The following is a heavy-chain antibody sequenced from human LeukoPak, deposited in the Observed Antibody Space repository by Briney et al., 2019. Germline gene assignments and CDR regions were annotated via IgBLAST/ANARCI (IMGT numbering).Heavy chain of an antibody. V-gene: IGHV1-24*01. D-gene: IGHD1-26*01. Sequence: ASVKVSCKASGGTFSSYAIIWVRQAPGKGLEWMGGFDPEDGETIYAQKFQGRVTMTEDTSTDTAYMGLSSLRSEDTAVYYCATTIVGATPDAFDIWGQGTMVTVSS. J-gene: IGHJ3*02. CDR1: GGTFSSYA. CDR3: ATTIVGATPDAFDI. CDR2: FDPEDGET.